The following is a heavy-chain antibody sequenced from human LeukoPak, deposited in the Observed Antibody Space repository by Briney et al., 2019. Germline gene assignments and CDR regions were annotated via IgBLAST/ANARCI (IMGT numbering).Heavy chain of an antibody. CDR3: AKDPAVGGATGYFDY. J-gene: IGHJ4*02. D-gene: IGHD1-26*01. V-gene: IGHV3-23*01. Sequence: GGSLRLSCAASGFTFSSYAMSWVPQAPGKGLEWVSANSGSGGSTYYADSVKGRFTISRDNSKNTLYLQMNSLRAEDTAVYYCAKDPAVGGATGYFDYWGQGTLVTVSS. CDR2: NSGSGGST. CDR1: GFTFSSYA.